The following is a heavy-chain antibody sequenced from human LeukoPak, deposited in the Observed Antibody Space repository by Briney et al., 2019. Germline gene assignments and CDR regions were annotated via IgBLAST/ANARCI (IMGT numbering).Heavy chain of an antibody. CDR2: INPNSGGT. CDR1: GYTFTGYY. V-gene: IGHV1-2*02. J-gene: IGHJ5*02. CDR3: ARDLLHLSNFEGGWFDP. D-gene: IGHD2/OR15-2a*01. Sequence: ASVKVSCKASGYTFTGYYMHWVRQAPGQGLEWMGWINPNSGGTNYAQKFQGRVTMTRDTSISTAYMELSRLRSDDTAVYYCARDLLHLSNFEGGWFDPWGQGTLVTVAS.